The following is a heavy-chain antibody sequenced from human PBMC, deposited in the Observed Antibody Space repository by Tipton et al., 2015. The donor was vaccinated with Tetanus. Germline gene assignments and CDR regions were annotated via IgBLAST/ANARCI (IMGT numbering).Heavy chain of an antibody. CDR2: ISGSGVQT. D-gene: IGHD3-22*01. J-gene: IGHJ6*02. CDR3: ARDGITMTSYYYYGMDV. Sequence: SLRLSCAASGFTFSDYGMSWVRQAPGKGLEWVSSISGSGVQTNYADSVKGRFTVSRDNSKNTLYMQMNSLRVEDTAVYYCARDGITMTSYYYYGMDVWGQGTTVTVSS. V-gene: IGHV3-23*01. CDR1: GFTFSDYG.